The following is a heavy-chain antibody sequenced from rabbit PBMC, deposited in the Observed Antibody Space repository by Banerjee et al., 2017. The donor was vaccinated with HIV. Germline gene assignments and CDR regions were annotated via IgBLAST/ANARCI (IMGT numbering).Heavy chain of an antibody. CDR3: ARGYGINTVWLINYFNL. J-gene: IGHJ4*01. V-gene: IGHV1S40*01. D-gene: IGHD5-1*01. Sequence: QSLEESGGDLVKPGASLTLTCTASGFSFSSGYVMCWVRQAPGKGLEWIACIYTGSSGSTYYASGAKGRFTISKTSSTTVTLKMTSLTAADTATYFCARGYGINTVWLINYFNLWGPGTLVTVS. CDR2: IYTGSSGST. CDR1: GFSFSSGYV.